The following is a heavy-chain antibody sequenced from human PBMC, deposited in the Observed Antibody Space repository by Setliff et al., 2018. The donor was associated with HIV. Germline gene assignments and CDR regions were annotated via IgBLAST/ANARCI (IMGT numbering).Heavy chain of an antibody. CDR3: ARDRPREDTYVRFDY. D-gene: IGHD3-16*01. J-gene: IGHJ4*02. V-gene: IGHV4-4*07. Sequence: SETMSLTCTVSGGSVSGYYWSWIRQSAGKRLEWIGRLYSSETSSYNPSLKSRLSMSVDTFNNQFSLKLSSVTAADTAVYYCARDRPREDTYVRFDYWGQGVPVTVSS. CDR1: GGSVSGYY. CDR2: LYSSETS.